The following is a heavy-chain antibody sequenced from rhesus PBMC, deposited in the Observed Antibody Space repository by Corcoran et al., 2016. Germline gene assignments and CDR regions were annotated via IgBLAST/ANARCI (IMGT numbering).Heavy chain of an antibody. CDR1: GGSISSSYYY. V-gene: IGHV4-122*02. CDR2: ISYSGST. J-gene: IGHJ4*01. D-gene: IGHD1-26*01. Sequence: QVQLQESGPGLVKPSETLSLTCAVSGGSISSSYYYWSWIRQAPGKGLEWIGYISYSGSTSYNPSLKSRVTISRDTSKNQFSLKLSSVTAADTAVYYCARTPLITGSFDYWGQGVLVTVSS. CDR3: ARTPLITGSFDY.